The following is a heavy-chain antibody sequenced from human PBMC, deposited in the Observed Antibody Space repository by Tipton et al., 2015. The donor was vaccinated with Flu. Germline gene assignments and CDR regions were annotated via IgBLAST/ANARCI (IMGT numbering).Heavy chain of an antibody. Sequence: GLVKPSETLSLTCAVYGGSFSGYYWSWIRQPPGKGLEWIGEINHSGSTNYNPSLKSRVTISVDTSKNQFSLKLSSVAAADTAVYYCARFLIGIAVAGSWYFDLWGRGTLVTVSS. CDR1: GGSFSGYY. CDR3: ARFLIGIAVAGSWYFDL. V-gene: IGHV4-34*01. CDR2: INHSGST. J-gene: IGHJ2*01. D-gene: IGHD6-19*01.